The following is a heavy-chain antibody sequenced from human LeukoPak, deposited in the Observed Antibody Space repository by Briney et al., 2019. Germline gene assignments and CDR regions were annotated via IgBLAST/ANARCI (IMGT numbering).Heavy chain of an antibody. J-gene: IGHJ6*02. V-gene: IGHV3-15*01. CDR3: TTTHYYYGLDV. Sequence: KPGGSLRLSCAASGFTFSNAWMSWVRQAPGKGLEWGGRIKSSTDGGTTDYAAPVKGRFTISRDDSKDTLYLQMNSLKTEDTAVYYCTTTHYYYGLDVWGQGTTVTVSS. CDR1: GFTFSNAW. CDR2: IKSSTDGGTT.